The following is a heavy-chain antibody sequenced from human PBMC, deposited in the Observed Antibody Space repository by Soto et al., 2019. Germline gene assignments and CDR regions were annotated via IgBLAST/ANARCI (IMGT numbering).Heavy chain of an antibody. D-gene: IGHD4-17*01. CDR1: GYTFTGYY. Sequence: ASVKVSCKASGYTFTGYYMHWVRQAPGQGLEWMGWINPNSGGTNYAQKFQGWVTMTRDTSISTAYMELSRLRSDDTAVYYFARTSVTTLAYYGMDVWGQGTTVTVSS. CDR3: ARTSVTTLAYYGMDV. V-gene: IGHV1-2*04. CDR2: INPNSGGT. J-gene: IGHJ6*02.